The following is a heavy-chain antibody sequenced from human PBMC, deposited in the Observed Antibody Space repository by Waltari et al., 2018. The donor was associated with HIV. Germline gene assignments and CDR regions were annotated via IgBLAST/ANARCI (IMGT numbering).Heavy chain of an antibody. CDR2: IFSGGST. D-gene: IGHD6-19*01. Sequence: EVRLVESGGALIQPGGSLRLSCVASGFSVGDHYLTWVRQAPGKGLEWGAMIFSGGSTYYADSVRGRFIISRDNSKNTLYLQMNSLTAEDTAIYYCARGLGLTVAVSGIRPFDYWGQGTLVTVSS. V-gene: IGHV3-53*01. CDR3: ARGLGLTVAVSGIRPFDY. J-gene: IGHJ4*02. CDR1: GFSVGDHY.